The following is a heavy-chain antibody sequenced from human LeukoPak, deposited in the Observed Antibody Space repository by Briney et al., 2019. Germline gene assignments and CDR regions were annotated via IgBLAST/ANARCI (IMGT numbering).Heavy chain of an antibody. J-gene: IGHJ3*01. CDR1: GYTFTTSY. D-gene: IGHD5-18*01. CDR3: ARDLAAMIPHGFDL. Sequence: ASVKVSCKAFGYTFTTSYLHWVRQAPGQGLEWMGSVNPTDGGTTFAQKFQGRVALPCDTSTSTVYMELSSLRSDDTAVYYCARDLAAMIPHGFDLWGQGTVVIVSS. V-gene: IGHV1-46*01. CDR2: VNPTDGGT.